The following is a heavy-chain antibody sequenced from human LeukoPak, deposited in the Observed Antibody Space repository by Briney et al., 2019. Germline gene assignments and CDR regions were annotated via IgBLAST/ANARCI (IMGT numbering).Heavy chain of an antibody. CDR1: GYTFTGYY. CDR3: ARELRITMVRGVPTHFDY. CDR2: INPNSGGT. J-gene: IGHJ4*02. Sequence: GASVKVSCKASGYTFTGYYMHWVRQAPGQGLEWMGWINPNSGGTNYAQKFQGRVTMTRDTSISTAYMELSRLRSDDTAVYYCARELRITMVRGVPTHFDYWGQGTLVTVSS. V-gene: IGHV1-2*02. D-gene: IGHD3-10*01.